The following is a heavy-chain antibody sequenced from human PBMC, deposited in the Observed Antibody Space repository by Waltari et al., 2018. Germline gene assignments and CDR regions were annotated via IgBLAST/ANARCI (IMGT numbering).Heavy chain of an antibody. J-gene: IGHJ4*02. CDR1: GGSFSGYY. CDR3: ARFSSSGYYRY. Sequence: QVQLQQWGAGLLKPSETLSLTCAVYGGSFSGYYWSWIRQPPGKGLEWIGEINHSGSTNYNPSLKSRVTISVDTSKNQFSLKLSSVTAADTAVYYCARFSSSGYYRYWGRGTLVTVSS. V-gene: IGHV4-34*01. D-gene: IGHD3-22*01. CDR2: INHSGST.